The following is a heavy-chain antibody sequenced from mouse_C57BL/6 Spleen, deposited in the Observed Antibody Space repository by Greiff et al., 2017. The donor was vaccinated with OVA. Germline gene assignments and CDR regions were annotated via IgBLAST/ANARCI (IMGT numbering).Heavy chain of an antibody. V-gene: IGHV5-17*01. J-gene: IGHJ2*01. CDR2: ISSGSSTI. CDR1: GFTFSDYG. CDR3: ARGGTTVVATSDY. D-gene: IGHD1-1*01. Sequence: VQLKESGGGLVKPGGSLKLSCAASGFTFSDYGMHWVRQAPEKGLEWVAYISSGSSTIYYADTVKGRFTISRDNAKNTLFLQMTSLRSEDTAMYYCARGGTTVVATSDYWGQGTTLTVSS.